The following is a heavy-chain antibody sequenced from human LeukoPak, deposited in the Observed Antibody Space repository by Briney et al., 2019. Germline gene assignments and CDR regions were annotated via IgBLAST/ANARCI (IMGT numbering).Heavy chain of an antibody. Sequence: PSETLSLTCTVSGGSISSHYWSWIRQPAGKGLEWIGRIYSSGGTEYNTSLNLKSRVTMSVDTSKNQFSLKLSSVTAADTALYYCARDHATSSSWYGHAYWGQGILVTVSS. V-gene: IGHV4-4*07. D-gene: IGHD6-13*01. CDR2: IYSSGGT. J-gene: IGHJ4*02. CDR1: GGSISSHY. CDR3: ARDHATSSSWYGHAY.